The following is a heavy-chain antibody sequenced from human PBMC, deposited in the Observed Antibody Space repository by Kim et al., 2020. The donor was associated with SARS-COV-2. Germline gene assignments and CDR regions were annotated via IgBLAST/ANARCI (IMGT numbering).Heavy chain of an antibody. D-gene: IGHD2-2*02. Sequence: GRFTIARNNSKSTLYLQMNSLRAEDTAVYYCAKDLIMVVPAAIPEFIDYWGQGTLVTVSS. V-gene: IGHV3-30*02. J-gene: IGHJ4*02. CDR3: AKDLIMVVPAAIPEFIDY.